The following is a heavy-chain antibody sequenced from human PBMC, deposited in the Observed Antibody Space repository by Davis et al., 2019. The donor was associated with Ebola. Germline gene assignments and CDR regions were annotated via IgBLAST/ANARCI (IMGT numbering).Heavy chain of an antibody. Sequence: ASVKVSCKASGYTFTSYGISWVRQAPGQGLEWMGWISAYNGNTNYAQKLQGRVTMTTDTSTSTAYMEPRSLRSDDTAVYYCARVCTTVTTSYYYYGMDVWGKGTTVTVSS. CDR1: GYTFTSYG. CDR2: ISAYNGNT. CDR3: ARVCTTVTTSYYYYGMDV. J-gene: IGHJ6*04. V-gene: IGHV1-18*01. D-gene: IGHD4-11*01.